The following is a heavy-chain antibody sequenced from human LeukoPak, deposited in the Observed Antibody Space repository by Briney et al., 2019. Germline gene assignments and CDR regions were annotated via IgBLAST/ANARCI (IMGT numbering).Heavy chain of an antibody. D-gene: IGHD3-10*01. Sequence: SETLSLPRTVPGGSFTNNGYFWCWIRQPPGKGLEWIGSISYSGSTYYNPSLKSRVTISVDTSKNQFSLKLRSVTAADTAVYHCARGISYYFGMDVWGQGTTVTVSS. J-gene: IGHJ6*02. CDR1: GGSFTNNGYF. CDR2: ISYSGST. V-gene: IGHV4-39*01. CDR3: ARGISYYFGMDV.